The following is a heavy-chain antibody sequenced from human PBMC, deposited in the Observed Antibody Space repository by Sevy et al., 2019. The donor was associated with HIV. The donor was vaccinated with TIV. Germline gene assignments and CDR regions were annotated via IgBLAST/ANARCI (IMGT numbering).Heavy chain of an antibody. CDR1: GFTFGSYG. Sequence: GGSLRLSCVASGFTFGSYGMLWVRKAPGKGLEWVADIWFDGSNIHYADSVRGRFTISRDNSKNTLSLQMGSLRAEDTAVYYCARERTYLFDYCGQGTLVTVSS. V-gene: IGHV3-33*01. J-gene: IGHJ4*02. CDR3: ARERTYLFDY. CDR2: IWFDGSNI.